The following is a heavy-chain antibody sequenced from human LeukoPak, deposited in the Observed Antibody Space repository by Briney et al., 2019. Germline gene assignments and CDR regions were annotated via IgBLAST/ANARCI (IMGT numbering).Heavy chain of an antibody. CDR3: ARGRYDYGNPRYYFDY. Sequence: SETLSLTCAVYGGSFSGYYWSWIRQPPGKGLEWIGEINHSGSTNYNPSLKSRVTISVDTSKNQFSLKLSSVTAADTAVYYCARGRYDYGNPRYYFDYWGQGTLVTVSS. V-gene: IGHV4-34*01. D-gene: IGHD4/OR15-4a*01. CDR2: INHSGST. J-gene: IGHJ4*02. CDR1: GGSFSGYY.